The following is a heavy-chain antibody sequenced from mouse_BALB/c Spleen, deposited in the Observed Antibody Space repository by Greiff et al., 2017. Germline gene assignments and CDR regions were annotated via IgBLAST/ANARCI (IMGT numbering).Heavy chain of an antibody. CDR1: GFTFSSYT. V-gene: IGHV5-9*03. CDR3: ARSSLYGNYLEY. J-gene: IGHJ2*01. Sequence: DVKLVESGGGLVKPGGSLKLSCAASGFTFSSYTMSWVRQTPEKRLEWVATISSGGGNTYYPDSVKGRFTISRDNAKNNLYLQMSSLRSEDTALYYGARSSLYGNYLEYGGQGTTRTVSS. D-gene: IGHD2-1*01. CDR2: ISSGGGNT.